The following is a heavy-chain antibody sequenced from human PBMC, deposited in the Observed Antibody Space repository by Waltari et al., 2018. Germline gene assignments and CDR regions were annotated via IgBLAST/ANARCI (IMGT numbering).Heavy chain of an antibody. Sequence: QLQLQESGPGLVKPSETLSLTCTVSGGSISSSSYYWGWILQPPGKGLEWIGSIYYSGSTYYNPSHKSRVTISVDTSKNQFSLKLSSVTAADTAVYYCARQTLWFGELQNAFDIWGQGTMVTVSS. V-gene: IGHV4-39*01. CDR1: GGSISSSSYY. CDR2: IYYSGST. D-gene: IGHD3-10*01. J-gene: IGHJ3*02. CDR3: ARQTLWFGELQNAFDI.